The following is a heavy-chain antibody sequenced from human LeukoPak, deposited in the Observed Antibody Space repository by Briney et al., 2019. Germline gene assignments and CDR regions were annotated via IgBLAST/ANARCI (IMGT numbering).Heavy chain of an antibody. CDR3: ASGYYYGYFDY. CDR1: GGSFSGYY. J-gene: IGHJ4*02. V-gene: IGHV4-34*01. CDR2: INHSGST. D-gene: IGHD3-22*01. Sequence: SETLSLTCAVFGGSFSGYYWSWIRQSPGKGLEWIGEINHSGSTKYNPSLKSRVTISVDTSKNQFSLKLSSVTAADTAVYYCASGYYYGYFDYWGQGTLVTVSS.